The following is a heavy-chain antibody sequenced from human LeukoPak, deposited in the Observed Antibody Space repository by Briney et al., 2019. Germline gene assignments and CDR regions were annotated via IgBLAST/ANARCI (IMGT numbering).Heavy chain of an antibody. CDR2: ISTDNGNT. CDR3: ARGDGMDV. V-gene: IGHV1-18*01. J-gene: IGHJ6*02. Sequence: ASVKVSCKASGYSFSNHGISWVRQAPGQGLEWMAWISTDNGNTKYAQKFQGRVTMTIDTSTTTAYMELRSLRSDDTAVYYCARGDGMDVWGQGTTVTVSS. CDR1: GYSFSNHG.